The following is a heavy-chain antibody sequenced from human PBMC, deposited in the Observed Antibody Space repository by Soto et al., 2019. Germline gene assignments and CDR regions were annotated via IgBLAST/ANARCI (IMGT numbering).Heavy chain of an antibody. Sequence: SQTLSITCAISGDSVSSNSAAWNCFRQSPSRGLEWLGRTYYRSKWYNDYAVSVKSRITINPDTSKNQFSLQLNSVTPEDTAVYYSALAAAGNWGAFDIWGQGTMVTV. D-gene: IGHD6-13*01. CDR2: TYYRSKWYN. V-gene: IGHV6-1*01. CDR1: GDSVSSNSAA. J-gene: IGHJ3*02. CDR3: ALAAAGNWGAFDI.